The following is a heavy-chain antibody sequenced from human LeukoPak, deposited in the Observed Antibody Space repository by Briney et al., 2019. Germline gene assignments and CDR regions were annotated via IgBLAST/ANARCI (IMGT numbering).Heavy chain of an antibody. J-gene: IGHJ5*02. CDR3: AREYGSSHGFDP. V-gene: IGHV4-4*02. CDR2: IYHSGST. Sequence: SETLSLTCAVSGGSISSSNWWSWVRQPPGKGLEWIGEIYHSGSTNYNPSLKSRVTISMDKSKNQFSLELTSVTAADTAVYYCAREYGSSHGFDPWGQGTLVTVSS. D-gene: IGHD6-13*01. CDR1: GGSISSSNW.